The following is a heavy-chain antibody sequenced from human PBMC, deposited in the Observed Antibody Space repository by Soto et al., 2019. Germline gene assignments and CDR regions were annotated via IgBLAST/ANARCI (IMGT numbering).Heavy chain of an antibody. V-gene: IGHV3-30*18. D-gene: IGHD2-15*01. CDR2: ISYDGSNK. Sequence: QVQLVESGGGVVQPGRSLRVSCAASGFTFGSYGMHWVRQAPGKGLEWVALISYDGSNKYYADSVKGRFTISRDNSKNTLYLQMNSLRAEDTAVYYCAKADIVVLVAATPDYWGQGTLVTVSS. CDR1: GFTFGSYG. J-gene: IGHJ4*02. CDR3: AKADIVVLVAATPDY.